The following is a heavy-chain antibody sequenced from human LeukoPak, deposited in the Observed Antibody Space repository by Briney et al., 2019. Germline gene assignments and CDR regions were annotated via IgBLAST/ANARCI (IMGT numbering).Heavy chain of an antibody. CDR2: IYYSGST. J-gene: IGHJ4*02. CDR3: ARVLKGWFGELLSLDY. V-gene: IGHV4-31*03. Sequence: SETLSLTCTVSGGSISSGGYYWSWIRQHPGKGLEWIGYIYYSGSTYYNPSLKSRVTISVDTSKNQFSLKLSSVTAADTAVYYCARVLKGWFGELLSLDYWGQGTLVTVSS. D-gene: IGHD3-10*01. CDR1: GGSISSGGYY.